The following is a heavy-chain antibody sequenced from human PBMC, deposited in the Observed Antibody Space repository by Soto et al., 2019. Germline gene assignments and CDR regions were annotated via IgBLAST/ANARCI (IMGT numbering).Heavy chain of an antibody. CDR2: ISYDGSNK. V-gene: IGHV3-30-3*01. D-gene: IGHD5-12*01. CDR3: ARDRMAEEEMATDY. J-gene: IGHJ4*02. CDR1: GFTFSSYA. Sequence: QVQLVESGGGVVQPGRSLRLSCAASGFTFSSYAMHWVRQAPGEGLEWVAVISYDGSNKYYADSVKGRFTISRDNSKNTLYLQMNSLRAEDTAVYYCARDRMAEEEMATDYWGQGTLVTVSS.